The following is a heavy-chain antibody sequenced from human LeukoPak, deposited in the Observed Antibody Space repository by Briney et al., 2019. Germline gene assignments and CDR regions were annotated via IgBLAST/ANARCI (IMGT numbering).Heavy chain of an antibody. D-gene: IGHD3-10*01. Sequence: PGGSLRLSCAASGLSFGSFAMSWVRQAPGKGLEWVSIISGTAPYRYYSDSVRGRFTISRDNSKNTLYLQMNSLGAEDTAVYYCAKKGSPRAGSSQYYYFDYWGLGTLVTVSS. CDR3: AKKGSPRAGSSQYYYFDY. V-gene: IGHV3-23*01. CDR2: ISGTAPYR. J-gene: IGHJ4*02. CDR1: GLSFGSFA.